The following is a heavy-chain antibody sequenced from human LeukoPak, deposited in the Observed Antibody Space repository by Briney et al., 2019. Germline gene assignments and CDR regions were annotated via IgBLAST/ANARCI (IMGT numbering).Heavy chain of an antibody. CDR2: INPNSGGT. J-gene: IGHJ5*02. Sequence: ASVKVSCKASGYTFTGYYMHWVRQAPGQGLEWMGWINPNSGGTNYAQKFQGRVTMTRDTSISTAYMELSSLRSEDTAVYYRARVTMVRGVIIKFGWFDPWGQGTLVTVSS. CDR1: GYTFTGYY. CDR3: ARVTMVRGVIIKFGWFDP. V-gene: IGHV1-2*02. D-gene: IGHD3-10*01.